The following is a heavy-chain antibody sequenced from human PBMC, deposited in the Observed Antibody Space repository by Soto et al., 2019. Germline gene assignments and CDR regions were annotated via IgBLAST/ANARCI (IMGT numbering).Heavy chain of an antibody. CDR1: GGSISSGDYD. Sequence: QVQLQESGPGLVKPSQTLSLTCTVSGGSISSGDYDWSWIRQPPGKGLEWIGDIYYSGSTYYNPSLTSRVTIAVDTSKNQFALKLSSVTAADTAVYYCARVGGYYGDYRWGQGTLVTVSS. V-gene: IGHV4-30-4*01. D-gene: IGHD4-17*01. CDR2: IYYSGST. CDR3: ARVGGYYGDYR. J-gene: IGHJ5*02.